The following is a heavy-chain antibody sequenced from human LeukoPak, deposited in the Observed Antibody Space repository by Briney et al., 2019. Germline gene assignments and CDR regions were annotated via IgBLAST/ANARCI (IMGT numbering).Heavy chain of an antibody. CDR3: ATSNIAVVVASTWDYGMDV. CDR2: ILPIFPTP. J-gene: IGHJ6*04. CDR1: GGTFSSQA. D-gene: IGHD2-15*01. V-gene: IGHV1-69*13. Sequence: ASVKVSCKASGGTFSSQAISWVRQAPGQGLEWRGGILPIFPTPNYAQKFQGRVTLTADESTSTAYMELSSLRSEDTAVYYCATSNIAVVVASTWDYGMDVWGKGATVTVSS.